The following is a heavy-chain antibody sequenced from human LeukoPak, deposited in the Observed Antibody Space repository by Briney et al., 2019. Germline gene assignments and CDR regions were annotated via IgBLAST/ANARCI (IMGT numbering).Heavy chain of an antibody. CDR1: GDTFSSYA. V-gene: IGHV1-69*13. CDR2: IIPIFGTT. Sequence: SVKVSCKAPGDTFSSYAISWVRQAPGQGLEWMGGIIPIFGTTKFAQNFQGRVTITADESTRTAYMELSSLRSEDTAVYYCAVGSSTSSKEGVDCWGQGTLVTVSS. CDR3: AVGSSTSSKEGVDC. J-gene: IGHJ4*02. D-gene: IGHD2-2*01.